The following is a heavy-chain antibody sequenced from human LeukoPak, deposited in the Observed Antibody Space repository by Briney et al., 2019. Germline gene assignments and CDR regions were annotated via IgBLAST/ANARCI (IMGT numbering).Heavy chain of an antibody. CDR1: GFIFSTYW. Sequence: GGSLRLSCGASGFIFSTYWMHWVRQAPGKGLEWVSHIDSEGISATYGDPAKGRFIMSRDNAKSTVYLQMNSLRAEDTGVYYCTRGTSVVAGVDFWGQGTLVTVSS. D-gene: IGHD6-19*01. CDR3: TRGTSVVAGVDF. CDR2: IDSEGISA. V-gene: IGHV3-74*01. J-gene: IGHJ4*02.